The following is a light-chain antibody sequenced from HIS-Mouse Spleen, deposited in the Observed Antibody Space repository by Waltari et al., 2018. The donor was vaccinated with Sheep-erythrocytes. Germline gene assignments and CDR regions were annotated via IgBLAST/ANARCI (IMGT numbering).Light chain of an antibody. J-gene: IGLJ3*02. Sequence: SYELTQPPSVSVSPGHTARINCSGDALPKKSAYWYQQKSGQAPVLVIYEDSKRPSGIPERFSGSTSGTMATLTISGVQVEDEADYYCYSTDSSGNHWVFGGGTKLTVL. CDR2: EDS. V-gene: IGLV3-10*01. CDR1: ALPKKS. CDR3: YSTDSSGNHWV.